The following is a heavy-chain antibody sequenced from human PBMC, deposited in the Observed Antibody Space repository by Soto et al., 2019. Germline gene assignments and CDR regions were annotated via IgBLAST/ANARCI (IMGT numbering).Heavy chain of an antibody. V-gene: IGHV4-30-2*01. J-gene: IGHJ4*02. D-gene: IGHD5-18*01. CDR3: ARGATAMGHCLDY. Sequence: QLQLQESGSGLVKPSQTLSLTCAVSGDSISNGYYSWSWVRQPPGKGLEWIGHIYHSGNTYYSPSLRSRVTMSVDTSKNQFSLKLTSVAAADTAVYYCARGATAMGHCLDYWGQGTLVTVSS. CDR2: IYHSGNT. CDR1: GDSISNGYYS.